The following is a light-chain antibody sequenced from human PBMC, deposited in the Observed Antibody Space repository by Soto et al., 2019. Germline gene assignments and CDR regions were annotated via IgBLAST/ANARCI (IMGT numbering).Light chain of an antibody. J-gene: IGLJ1*01. CDR1: SSDLGHYDY. CDR2: HVT. V-gene: IGLV2-14*03. CDR3: CSLTSSHTYV. Sequence: SVLSQHASMPGSPAQSITISCPGTSSDLGHYDYGSWYQQRPGKAPKLLIYHVTYRPSGVSRRYSGSKSGNSASLTISGLQAYDEADYYCCSLTSSHTYVFGSGTKV.